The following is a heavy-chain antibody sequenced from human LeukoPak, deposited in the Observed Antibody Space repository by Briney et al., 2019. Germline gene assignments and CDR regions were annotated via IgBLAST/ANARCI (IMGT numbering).Heavy chain of an antibody. CDR1: GFTFSSYA. Sequence: PGGSLRLSCAASGFTFSSYATNWVRQAPGKGLEWVSAISGSGGSTYYADSVKGRFTISRDNSKNTLYLQMNSLRAEDTAVYNCAKSDDSSGYYYGIVYWGQGTLVTVSS. V-gene: IGHV3-23*01. J-gene: IGHJ4*02. CDR3: AKSDDSSGYYYGIVY. D-gene: IGHD3-22*01. CDR2: ISGSGGST.